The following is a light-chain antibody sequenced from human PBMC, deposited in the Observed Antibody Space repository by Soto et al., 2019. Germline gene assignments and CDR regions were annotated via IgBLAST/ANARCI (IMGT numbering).Light chain of an antibody. Sequence: QSALTQPPSVSGSPGQSITISCTGTTSDVGRYKFVSWYQQHPGKAPKLLIYEVSNRPSGVSSRFSGSKSGNTASLTISGLQTEDEASYYCSSSTDTDTLVIFGGGTKVTFL. CDR2: EVS. CDR3: SSSTDTDTLVI. CDR1: TSDVGRYKF. J-gene: IGLJ2*01. V-gene: IGLV2-14*01.